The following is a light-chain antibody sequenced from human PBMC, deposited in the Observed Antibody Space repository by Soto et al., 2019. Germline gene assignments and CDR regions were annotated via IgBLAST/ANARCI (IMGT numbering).Light chain of an antibody. Sequence: DIQVTQSPSSVSASVGDRVTITCRASQGLVNWLAWYQQKPGKAPKLLIYASSSFQSGVPSRLSGRGSGTDFTLTISSLQPEDFATYYCQQTSSFPLTFGGGTKVEIK. CDR2: ASS. CDR3: QQTSSFPLT. V-gene: IGKV1-12*01. J-gene: IGKJ4*01. CDR1: QGLVNW.